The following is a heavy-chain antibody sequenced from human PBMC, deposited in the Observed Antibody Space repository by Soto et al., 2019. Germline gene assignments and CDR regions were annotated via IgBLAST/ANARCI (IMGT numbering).Heavy chain of an antibody. D-gene: IGHD3-10*01. CDR3: ASGFGELSAPVYYYGMDV. CDR1: GGTFSSYA. Sequence: SVKVSCKASGGTFSSYAISWVRQAPGQGLEWMGGIIPIFGTANYAQKFQGRVTITADESTSTAYMELSSLRSEDTAVYYCASGFGELSAPVYYYGMDVWGQGATVTVSS. V-gene: IGHV1-69*13. CDR2: IIPIFGTA. J-gene: IGHJ6*02.